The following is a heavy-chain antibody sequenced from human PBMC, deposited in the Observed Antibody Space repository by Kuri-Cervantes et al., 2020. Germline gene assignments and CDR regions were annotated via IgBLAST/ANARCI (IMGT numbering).Heavy chain of an antibody. CDR1: GFTFSNAW. CDR3: ARTSRSDY. Sequence: GGSLRLSCAASGFTFSNAWMSWVRQAPGKGLEWVANIKQDGSEKYYVDSVKGRFTISRDNAKNSLYLQMNSLRAEDTAVYYCARTSRSDYWGQGTLVTVSS. D-gene: IGHD2-2*01. V-gene: IGHV3-7*01. CDR2: IKQDGSEK. J-gene: IGHJ4*02.